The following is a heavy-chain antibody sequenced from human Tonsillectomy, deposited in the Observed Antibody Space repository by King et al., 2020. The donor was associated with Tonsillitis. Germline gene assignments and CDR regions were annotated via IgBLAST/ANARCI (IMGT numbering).Heavy chain of an antibody. D-gene: IGHD2-21*01. J-gene: IGHJ3*02. CDR1: GFTFDDYA. CDR2: ISWDSGRK. Sequence: EVQLVESGGGLVQPGRSLRLSCAASGFTFDDYAMHWVRQAPGKVLEWVAGISWDSGRKDLGDSGKGRFHISRENAKKSLYLQMKSLRAEDTALYYCAKSAYCGGDCYPYDAFDIWGQGTTVTVSS. CDR3: AKSAYCGGDCYPYDAFDI. V-gene: IGHV3-9*01.